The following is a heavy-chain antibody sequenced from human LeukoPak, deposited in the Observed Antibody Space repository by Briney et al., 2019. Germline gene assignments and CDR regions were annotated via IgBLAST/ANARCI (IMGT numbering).Heavy chain of an antibody. J-gene: IGHJ4*02. CDR2: IYSSGST. CDR3: ASLGYGSGSYYGDY. D-gene: IGHD3-10*01. V-gene: IGHV3-66*01. CDR1: GFTVSSNY. Sequence: GGSLRLSCAASGFTVSSNYMSWVRQAPGKGLEWVSVIYSSGSTYYADSVKGRFTISRDNSKNTLYLQMNSLRAEDTAVYYCASLGYGSGSYYGDYWGRGTLVTVSS.